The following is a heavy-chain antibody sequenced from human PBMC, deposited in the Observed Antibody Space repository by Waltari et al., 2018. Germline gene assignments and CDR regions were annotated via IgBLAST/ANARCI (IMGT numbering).Heavy chain of an antibody. D-gene: IGHD4-17*01. Sequence: EVQLLESGGGLVQPGGSLRLSCAASGFTFSSYAMSLVRQAPGKGLEWVSVIYSGGSTYYADSVKGRFTISRDNSKNTLYLQMNSLRAEDTAVYYCAKQPSMTTVTTLLNYWGQGTLVTVSS. J-gene: IGHJ4*02. CDR3: AKQPSMTTVTTLLNY. CDR1: GFTFSSYA. CDR2: IYSGGST. V-gene: IGHV3-23*03.